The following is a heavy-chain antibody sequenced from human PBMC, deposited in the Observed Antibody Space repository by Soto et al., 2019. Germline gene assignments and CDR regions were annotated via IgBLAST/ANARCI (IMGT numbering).Heavy chain of an antibody. CDR1: GYTFTSYG. Sequence: ASVKVSCKASGYTFTSYGISWVRLAPGQGLEWMGWISAYNGNTNYAQKLQGRVTMTTDTSTSTAYMELRSLRSDDTAVYYCARGITVSDYYYYGMDVWGQGTTVTVSS. V-gene: IGHV1-18*01. CDR2: ISAYNGNT. D-gene: IGHD6-19*01. CDR3: ARGITVSDYYYYGMDV. J-gene: IGHJ6*02.